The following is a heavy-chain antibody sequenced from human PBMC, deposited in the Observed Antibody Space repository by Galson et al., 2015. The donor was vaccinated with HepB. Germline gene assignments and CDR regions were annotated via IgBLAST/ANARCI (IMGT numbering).Heavy chain of an antibody. Sequence: SLRLSCAASGFTFSSYSMNWVRQAPGKGLEWVSSISSSSSYIYYADSVKGRFTISRDNAKNSLYLQMNSLRAEDTAVYYCARFPRGYSYGCFDYWGQGTLVTVSS. D-gene: IGHD5-18*01. V-gene: IGHV3-21*01. CDR1: GFTFSSYS. J-gene: IGHJ4*02. CDR2: ISSSSSYI. CDR3: ARFPRGYSYGCFDY.